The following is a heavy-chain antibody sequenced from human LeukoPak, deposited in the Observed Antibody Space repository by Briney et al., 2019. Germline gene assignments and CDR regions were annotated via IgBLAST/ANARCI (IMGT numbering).Heavy chain of an antibody. CDR2: IIPIFGTA. V-gene: IGHV1-69*13. Sequence: SVKVSCKASGGTFSSYAISWVRQAPGQGLEWMGGIIPIFGTANYAQKFQGRVTFTADESTSTAYMELSSLRSEDTAVYYCARGHDSSGYYGYFDYWGQGTLVTVSS. D-gene: IGHD3-22*01. CDR1: GGTFSSYA. CDR3: ARGHDSSGYYGYFDY. J-gene: IGHJ4*02.